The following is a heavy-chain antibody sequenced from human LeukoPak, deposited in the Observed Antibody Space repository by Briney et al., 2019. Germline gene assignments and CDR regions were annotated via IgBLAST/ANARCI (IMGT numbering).Heavy chain of an antibody. CDR2: ISAYNGNT. J-gene: IGHJ5*02. CDR3: ARDRSGNYYDSSGYYPTYNWFDP. V-gene: IGHV1-18*01. CDR1: GGTFSSYA. D-gene: IGHD3-22*01. Sequence: ASVTVSCKASGGTFSSYAISWVRQAPGQGLEWMGWISAYNGNTNYAQKLQGRVTMTTDTPTSTAYMELRSLRSDDTAVYYCARDRSGNYYDSSGYYPTYNWFDPWGQGTLVTVSS.